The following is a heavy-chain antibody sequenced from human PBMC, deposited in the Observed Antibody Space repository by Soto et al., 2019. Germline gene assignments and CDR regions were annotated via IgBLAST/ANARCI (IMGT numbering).Heavy chain of an antibody. V-gene: IGHV3-30*18. Sequence: QVQLVESGGGVVQPGRSLRLSCAASGFTFSSYGMHWVRQAPGKGLEWVAVISYDGSNKYYADSVKGRFTISRDNSKNTLYLQMNSLRAEDTAVYYCAKSTVAVNSLSYWGQGTLVTVSS. CDR2: ISYDGSNK. D-gene: IGHD6-19*01. J-gene: IGHJ4*02. CDR3: AKSTVAVNSLSY. CDR1: GFTFSSYG.